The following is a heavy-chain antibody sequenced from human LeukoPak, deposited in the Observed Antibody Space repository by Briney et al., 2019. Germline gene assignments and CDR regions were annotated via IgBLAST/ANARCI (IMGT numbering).Heavy chain of an antibody. V-gene: IGHV3-11*03. J-gene: IGHJ5*02. CDR1: GFSFSDYY. CDR3: ARTLVAAPGSKGGP. Sequence: GGSLRLSCAASGFSFSDYYMSWIRQAPGKGLEWVSYISGSTSYTDYADSAKGRFTVSRDNAKNSLYLQMNSLRAEDTAVYYCARTLVAAPGSKGGPWGQGTLVTVSS. CDR2: ISGSTSYT. D-gene: IGHD6-13*01.